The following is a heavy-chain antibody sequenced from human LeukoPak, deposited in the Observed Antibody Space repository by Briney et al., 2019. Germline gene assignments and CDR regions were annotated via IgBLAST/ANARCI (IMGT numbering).Heavy chain of an antibody. D-gene: IGHD3-10*01. CDR1: GYSFTSYW. J-gene: IGHJ6*02. V-gene: IGHV5-10-1*01. CDR3: ARRKYYGSGSSFGMDV. CDR2: IDPSDSYT. Sequence: GESLKISCKGSGYSFTSYWISWVRQMPGKGLEWMGRIDPSDSYTNYSPSFQGHVTISADKSISTAYLQWSSLKASDTAMYYCARRKYYGSGSSFGMDVWGQGTTVTVSS.